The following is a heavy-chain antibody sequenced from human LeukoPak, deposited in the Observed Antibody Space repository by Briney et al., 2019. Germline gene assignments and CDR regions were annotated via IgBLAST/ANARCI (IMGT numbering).Heavy chain of an antibody. J-gene: IGHJ4*02. CDR1: GFTFSSYG. V-gene: IGHV3-30*19. CDR3: ARSPEKWEILRGWLDFDN. D-gene: IGHD1-26*01. CDR2: ISYDGNHK. Sequence: GRSLRLSCAASGFTFSSYGMHWVRQAPGKGMEWVSAISYDGNHKYYADSVTGRFTISRDNSENTLSLQMNSLRPEDTAVYYCARSPEKWEILRGWLDFDNWGQGALVTVSS.